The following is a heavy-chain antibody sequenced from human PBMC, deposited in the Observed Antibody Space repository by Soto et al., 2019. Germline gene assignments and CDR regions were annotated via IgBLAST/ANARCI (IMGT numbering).Heavy chain of an antibody. J-gene: IGHJ5*02. CDR3: MRGNGA. CDR1: GFTFSNYA. CDR2: ITGGGNSSP. Sequence: VVSLRISCAASGFTFSNYAMSWVRQAPGKGLEWVSLITGGGNSSPYYADSVKGRFTISRDNSKNTLYLQMNSLRVEDTALYYCMRGNGAWGQGTLVTVSS. V-gene: IGHV3-23*01.